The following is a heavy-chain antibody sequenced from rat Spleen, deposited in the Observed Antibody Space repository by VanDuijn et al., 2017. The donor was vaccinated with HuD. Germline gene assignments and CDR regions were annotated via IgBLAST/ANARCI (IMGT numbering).Heavy chain of an antibody. V-gene: IGHV5-17*01. CDR3: VRRYKSGYFDY. CDR2: IIYDGSST. J-gene: IGHJ2*01. CDR1: GFTFRDYY. Sequence: EVQLVESGGGLVQPGRTLKLSCAASGFTFRDYYMPWFRQAPKKCLEWVATIIYDGSSTYYRDSVKGRFTISRDNAKSTLYLQMDSLRSEDTATYYCVRRYKSGYFDYWGQGVMVTVSS. D-gene: IGHD4-3*01.